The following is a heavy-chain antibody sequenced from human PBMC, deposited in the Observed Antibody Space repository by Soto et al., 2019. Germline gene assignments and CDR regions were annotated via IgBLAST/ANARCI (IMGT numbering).Heavy chain of an antibody. CDR2: ISSSSSTI. D-gene: IGHD3-3*01. Sequence: SLRLSCAASGFTFSSYSMNWVRQAPGKGLEWVSYISSSSSTIYYADSVRGRFTISRDNAKNSLYLQMNSLRAEDTAVYYCAREYNDFWSGPTGGWFDPWGQGTLVTVSS. CDR3: AREYNDFWSGPTGGWFDP. J-gene: IGHJ5*02. CDR1: GFTFSSYS. V-gene: IGHV3-48*01.